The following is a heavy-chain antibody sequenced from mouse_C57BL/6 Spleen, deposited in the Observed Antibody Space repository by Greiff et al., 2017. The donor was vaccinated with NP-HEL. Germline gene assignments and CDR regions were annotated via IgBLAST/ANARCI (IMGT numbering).Heavy chain of an antibody. J-gene: IGHJ1*03. CDR2: IRNKANGYTT. CDR3: ARYYYGSSYWYFDV. D-gene: IGHD1-1*01. V-gene: IGHV7-3*01. Sequence: EVKLMESGAGLVQPGGSLSLSCAASGFTFTDYYMSWVRQPPGKALEWLGFIRNKANGYTTEYSVSVKGRFTISRDNSQSILYLQMNALRAEDSATYYCARYYYGSSYWYFDVWGTGTTVTVSS. CDR1: GFTFTDYY.